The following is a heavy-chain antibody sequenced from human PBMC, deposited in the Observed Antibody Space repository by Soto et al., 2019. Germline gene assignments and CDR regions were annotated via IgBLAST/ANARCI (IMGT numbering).Heavy chain of an antibody. J-gene: IGHJ3*02. V-gene: IGHV3-21*01. Sequence: GGSLRLSCAASGFTFSSYSMNWVRQAPGKGLEWVSSISSSSSYIYYADSVKGRFTISRDNAKNSLYLQMNSLRAEDTAVYYCARDSVHLGELSLWADYGDTGRAFDIWGQGTMVTVSS. CDR1: GFTFSSYS. CDR3: ARDSVHLGELSLWADYGDTGRAFDI. D-gene: IGHD3-16*02. CDR2: ISSSSSYI.